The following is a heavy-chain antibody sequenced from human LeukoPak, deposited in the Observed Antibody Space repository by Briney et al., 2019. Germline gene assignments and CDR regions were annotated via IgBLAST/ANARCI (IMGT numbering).Heavy chain of an antibody. D-gene: IGHD3-10*01. CDR3: ARDRGLLWFGELLPDAFDI. J-gene: IGHJ3*02. CDR2: IKQDGSEK. Sequence: GGSLRLSCAASGFTFSSYWMSWVRQAPGKGLEWVANIKQDGSEKYYVDSVKGRFTISRDNAKNSLYLQMNSLRAEDTAVYYCARDRGLLWFGELLPDAFDIWGQGTMVTVSS. CDR1: GFTFSSYW. V-gene: IGHV3-7*01.